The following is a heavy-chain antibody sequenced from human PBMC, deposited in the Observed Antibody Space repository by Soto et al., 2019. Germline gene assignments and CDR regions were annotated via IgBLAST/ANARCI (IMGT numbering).Heavy chain of an antibody. CDR1: GGSFSSYA. V-gene: IGHV1-69*13. J-gene: IGHJ6*02. Sequence: ASVKVSCKSSGGSFSSYAISWVRQAPGQGLEWMGGIIPLFGSANYAQKFQGRVTITADESTSTAYMELSSLRSGDTAVYYCARPPGITHEYSYGMDVWGQGTTVTVSS. CDR2: IIPLFGSA. CDR3: ARPPGITHEYSYGMDV. D-gene: IGHD1-7*01.